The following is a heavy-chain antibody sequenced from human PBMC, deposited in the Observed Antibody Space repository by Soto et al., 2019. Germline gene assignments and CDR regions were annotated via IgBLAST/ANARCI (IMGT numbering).Heavy chain of an antibody. Sequence: ASVKVSCKASGYTFTSYYMHWVRQAPGQGLEWMGIINPSGGSTSYAQKFQGRVTMTRDTSTSTVYMELSSLRSEDTAVYYCARSRYCSSISCYLMDVWGQGTTVTVSS. CDR2: INPSGGST. V-gene: IGHV1-46*01. CDR1: GYTFTSYY. D-gene: IGHD2-2*01. J-gene: IGHJ6*02. CDR3: ARSRYCSSISCYLMDV.